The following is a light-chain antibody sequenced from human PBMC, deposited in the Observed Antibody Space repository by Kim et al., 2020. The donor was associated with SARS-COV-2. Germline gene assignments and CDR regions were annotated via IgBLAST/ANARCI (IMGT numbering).Light chain of an antibody. J-gene: IGLJ1*01. CDR3: SSYAGSDKDV. Sequence: GQSSTDPSTGTSSDVVSYNYVSCYQQHPGKATKLMIYEVSKRPSGVPDRFSGSKSGNTASLTVSGLQAEDEADYYCSSYAGSDKDVFGTGTKVTVL. CDR2: EVS. CDR1: SSDVVSYNY. V-gene: IGLV2-8*01.